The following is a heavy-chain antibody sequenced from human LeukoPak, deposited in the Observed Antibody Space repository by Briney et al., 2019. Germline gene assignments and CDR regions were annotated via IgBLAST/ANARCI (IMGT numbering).Heavy chain of an antibody. D-gene: IGHD2-2*01. J-gene: IGHJ4*02. CDR1: GFTFSSYA. Sequence: PGGSLRLSCAASGFTFSSYAMSWVRQAPGKGLEWVSAISGSGDSTYYAYSVKGRFTISRDNSKNTLYLQMNSLRAEDTAVYFCAKHYQIVVVPAAVHWGQGTLVTVSS. CDR2: ISGSGDST. V-gene: IGHV3-23*01. CDR3: AKHYQIVVVPAAVH.